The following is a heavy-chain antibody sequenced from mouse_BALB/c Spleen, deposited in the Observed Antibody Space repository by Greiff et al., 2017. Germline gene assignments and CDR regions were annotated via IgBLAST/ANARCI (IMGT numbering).Heavy chain of an antibody. J-gene: IGHJ3*01. Sequence: EVHLVESGGGLVQPGGSRKLSCAASGFTFSSFGMHWVRQAPEKGLEWVAYISSGSSTIYYADTVKGRFTISRDNPKNTLFLQMTSLRSEDTAMYYCARGNYGSSYGFAYWGQGTLVTVSA. D-gene: IGHD1-1*01. CDR1: GFTFSSFG. CDR3: ARGNYGSSYGFAY. CDR2: ISSGSSTI. V-gene: IGHV5-17*02.